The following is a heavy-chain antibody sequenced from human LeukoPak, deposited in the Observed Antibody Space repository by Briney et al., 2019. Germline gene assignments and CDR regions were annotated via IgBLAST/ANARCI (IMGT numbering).Heavy chain of an antibody. J-gene: IGHJ4*02. CDR2: FYTSGTT. V-gene: IGHV4-4*07. Sequence: SETLSLSCTVSGDAISRYYFNWIRQPAGEGVEWLGRFYTSGTTYYNPSLKSRLTMSVDTSKNQSSLKLRSVTAADTALYFCALLGSSALDYWGQGVLVTVSS. CDR3: ALLGSSALDY. CDR1: GDAISRYY. D-gene: IGHD3-22*01.